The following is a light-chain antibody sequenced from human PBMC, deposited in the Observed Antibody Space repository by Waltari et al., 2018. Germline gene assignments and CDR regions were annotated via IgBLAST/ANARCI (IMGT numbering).Light chain of an antibody. J-gene: IGLJ2*01. Sequence: SYVLTQPPSASVATGETARITCGGDNVGSKSVHWYQQKPGQAPLLVVYDDTARPSGIPDRFSASNSGNTATLTISRVENWDEADYYCQVWDTTSDRVVFGGGTKLTVL. V-gene: IGLV3-21*02. CDR2: DDT. CDR1: NVGSKS. CDR3: QVWDTTSDRVV.